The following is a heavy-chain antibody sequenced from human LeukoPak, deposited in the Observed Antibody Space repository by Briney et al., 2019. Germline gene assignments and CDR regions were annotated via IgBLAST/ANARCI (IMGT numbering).Heavy chain of an antibody. J-gene: IGHJ4*02. CDR2: ISSSGSTI. CDR3: ARRELKEEYYYGSGSYFVDYFDY. V-gene: IGHV3-11*01. CDR1: GFTFSDYY. D-gene: IGHD3-10*01. Sequence: GGSLRLSCAASGFTFSDYYMSWIRQAPGKGLEWVSYISSSGSTIYYADSVKGRFTISRDNAKNSLYLQMSSLRAEDTAVYYCARRELKEEYYYGSGSYFVDYFDYWGQGTLVTVSS.